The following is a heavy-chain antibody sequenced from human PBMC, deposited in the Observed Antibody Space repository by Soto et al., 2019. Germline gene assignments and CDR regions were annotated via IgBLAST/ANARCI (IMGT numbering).Heavy chain of an antibody. CDR1: GGSISSYY. CDR2: IYYSGST. V-gene: IGHV4-59*01. D-gene: IGHD1-26*01. J-gene: IGHJ4*02. CDR3: ARDRRGSYSH. Sequence: QVQLQESGPGLVKPSETLSLTCTVSGGSISSYYWSWIRQPPGKGLEWIGYIYYSGSTNYNPSLKSRVTISVDTSKNQFSLKLSSVTAADTAVYYCARDRRGSYSHWGQETLVTVSS.